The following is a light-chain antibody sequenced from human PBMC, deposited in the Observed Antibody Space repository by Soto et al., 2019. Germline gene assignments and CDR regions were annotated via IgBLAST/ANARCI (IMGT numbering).Light chain of an antibody. CDR1: QSISSY. CDR2: AAS. J-gene: IGKJ5*01. Sequence: DIQMTQSPSSLSASVGDRVTITFRASQSISSYLNWYQQTPGKAPKLLXYAASSLQSGVPLRFSGSGSGTDFTLTISSLQPEDFATYYCQQSYSTPRITFGQGTRLEIK. CDR3: QQSYSTPRIT. V-gene: IGKV1-39*01.